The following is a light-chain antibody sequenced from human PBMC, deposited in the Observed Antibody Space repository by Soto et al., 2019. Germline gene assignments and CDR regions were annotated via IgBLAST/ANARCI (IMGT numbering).Light chain of an antibody. CDR3: QQYENFPIT. V-gene: IGKV1-33*01. Sequence: DIQMTQSPSSVSASVGDRVTITCQASHDIRKYLNWYQQKPGKAPRLLIYDASNMEKGVPSRSTGSGSGTDFILTISSLQPEDIATYYCQQYENFPITFGQGTRLEIK. CDR1: HDIRKY. CDR2: DAS. J-gene: IGKJ5*01.